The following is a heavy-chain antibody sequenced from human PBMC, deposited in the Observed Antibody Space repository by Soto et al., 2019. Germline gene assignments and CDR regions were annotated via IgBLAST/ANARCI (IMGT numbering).Heavy chain of an antibody. Sequence: QVQLVQSGAEVKKPGSSVKVSCKASGGTFSSYGIVWGRQAPGQGLEWMGGIIPIFGTANNAQKLQGRVTITADKSTSTAYMELSSLRPEDTAVYYCARDMKRAVAAGYYYYNAMDVWGQGTTVTVSS. CDR3: ARDMKRAVAAGYYYYNAMDV. CDR1: GGTFSSYG. CDR2: IIPIFGTA. D-gene: IGHD6-13*01. J-gene: IGHJ6*02. V-gene: IGHV1-69*06.